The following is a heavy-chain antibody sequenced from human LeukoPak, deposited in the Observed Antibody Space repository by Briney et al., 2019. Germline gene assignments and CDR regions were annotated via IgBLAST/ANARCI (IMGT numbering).Heavy chain of an antibody. CDR3: AKSPRSAADNWFDP. CDR1: GFTLSTYA. D-gene: IGHD6-13*01. V-gene: IGHV3-23*01. J-gene: IGHJ5*02. CDR2: ISAGGGST. Sequence: GGSLRLSCADSGFTLSTYAMNWVRQAPGKGLEWVSGISAGGGSTYYADSVKGRFTISRDNSKNTLYLQMNSLTVEDTAVYYCAKSPRSAADNWFDPWGQGTLVAVSS.